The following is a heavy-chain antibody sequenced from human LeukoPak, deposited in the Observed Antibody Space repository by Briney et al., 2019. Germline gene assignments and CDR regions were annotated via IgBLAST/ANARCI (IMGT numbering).Heavy chain of an antibody. Sequence: SETLSLTCTVSSGSISSSSYYWGWIRQPPGKGLKWIGSIYYSGSTYYNPSLKSRVTISVDTSKNQFSLKLSSVTAADTAVYYCASLRERSYYARGFDYWGQGTLVTVSS. CDR3: ASLRERSYYARGFDY. V-gene: IGHV4-39*01. J-gene: IGHJ4*02. CDR2: IYYSGST. D-gene: IGHD1-26*01. CDR1: SGSISSSSYY.